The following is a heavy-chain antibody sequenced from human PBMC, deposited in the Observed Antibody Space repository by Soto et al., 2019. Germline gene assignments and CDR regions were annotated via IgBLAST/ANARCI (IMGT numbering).Heavy chain of an antibody. D-gene: IGHD3-10*01. CDR1: GFSLTTGGVG. CDR2: IYWNNDR. CDR3: AHRVNYNSYWDVGWFDP. V-gene: IGHV2-5*01. Sequence: QITLKESGPTLLEPTQTLTLTCSFSGFSLTTGGVGVGWLRQAPGKALECLGIIYWNNDRRYNPSLKSRLSITKDTSKNPVLLTMTYMEPEDTAIYFCAHRVNYNSYWDVGWFDPWGQGTLVTVA. J-gene: IGHJ5*02.